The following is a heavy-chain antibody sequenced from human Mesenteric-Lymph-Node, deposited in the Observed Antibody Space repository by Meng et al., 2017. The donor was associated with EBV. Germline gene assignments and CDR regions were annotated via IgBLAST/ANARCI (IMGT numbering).Heavy chain of an antibody. CDR3: ARMEFTYSWYFDL. CDR1: GASISSGGYY. D-gene: IGHD1-1*01. V-gene: IGHV4-30-4*01. CDR2: IFYGGYT. Sequence: QVHLQGSGPGLGKPSETLSLTCTVSGASISSGGYYWNWIRQSPGKGLELIGYIFYGGYTYYNLSLKSRVTISVDVSKNQFSLKLTSVTAADTAVYYCARMEFTYSWYFDLWGRGTLVTVSS. J-gene: IGHJ2*01.